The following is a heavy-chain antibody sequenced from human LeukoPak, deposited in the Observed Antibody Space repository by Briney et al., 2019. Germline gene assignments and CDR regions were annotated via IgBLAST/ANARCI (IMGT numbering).Heavy chain of an antibody. CDR2: ISWNSGSI. J-gene: IGHJ1*01. Sequence: GGSLRLSCAASGFTFDDYAMHWVRQAPGKGLEWVSGISWNSGSIGYADSVKGRFTISRDNAKNSLYLQMNSLRAEDTAVYYCARASMGTAKRGYFQHWGQGTLVTVSS. CDR1: GFTFDDYA. CDR3: ARASMGTAKRGYFQH. D-gene: IGHD1-1*01. V-gene: IGHV3-9*01.